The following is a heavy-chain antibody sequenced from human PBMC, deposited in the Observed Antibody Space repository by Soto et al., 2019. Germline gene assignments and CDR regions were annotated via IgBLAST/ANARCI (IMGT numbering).Heavy chain of an antibody. CDR3: ASLTGDRGYYYYGMDV. CDR1: VGSISSYY. D-gene: IGHD7-27*01. Sequence: ETLSLTCTVSVGSISSYYWSWIRQPPGKGLEWIGYIYYSGSTNYNPSLKSRVTISVDTSKNQFSLKLSSVTAADTAVYYCASLTGDRGYYYYGMDVWGQGTTVTVSS. CDR2: IYYSGST. J-gene: IGHJ6*02. V-gene: IGHV4-59*01.